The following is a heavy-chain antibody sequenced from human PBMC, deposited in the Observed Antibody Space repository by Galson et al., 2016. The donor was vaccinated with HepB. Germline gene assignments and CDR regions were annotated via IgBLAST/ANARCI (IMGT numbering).Heavy chain of an antibody. CDR2: IFHTGTT. CDR1: GGSISSSDW. V-gene: IGHV4-4*02. CDR3: AGGTGWYAY. Sequence: SETLSLTCAVSGGSISSSDWWSWVRQPPGQGLEWIGEIFHTGTTNHNPSLKSRVTISLDKSKNLFSLKLRSVTAADTAVYYCAGGTGWYAYWGQGALVTVSS. D-gene: IGHD6-19*01. J-gene: IGHJ4*02.